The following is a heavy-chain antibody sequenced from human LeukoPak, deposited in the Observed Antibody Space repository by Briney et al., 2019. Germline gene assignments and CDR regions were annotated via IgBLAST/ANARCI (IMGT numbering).Heavy chain of an antibody. D-gene: IGHD3-16*01. CDR2: IYYSGST. V-gene: IGHV4-4*07. CDR1: AGSISSTY. CDR3: ARERFQGGEFDY. Sequence: PSETQSLTCTVSAGSISSTYWSWIRQPAGKGLEWIGSIYYSGSTYYNPSLKSRVTISVDTSKNQFSLKLSSVTAADTAVYYCARERFQGGEFDYWGQGTLVTVSS. J-gene: IGHJ4*02.